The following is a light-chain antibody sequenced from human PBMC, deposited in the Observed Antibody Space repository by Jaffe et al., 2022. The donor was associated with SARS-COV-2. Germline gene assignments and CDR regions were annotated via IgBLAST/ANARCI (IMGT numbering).Light chain of an antibody. Sequence: QSALTQPASVSGSPGQSITISCTGTSSDVGGYDYVSWYQQHPGKAPKLMIYDVSDRPSGVSNRFSGSKSGNTASLAISGLQAEDEADYYCGSYTSSDPLYVFGTGTKVTVL. CDR2: DVS. V-gene: IGLV2-14*01. CDR3: GSYTSSDPLYV. CDR1: SSDVGGYDY. J-gene: IGLJ1*01.